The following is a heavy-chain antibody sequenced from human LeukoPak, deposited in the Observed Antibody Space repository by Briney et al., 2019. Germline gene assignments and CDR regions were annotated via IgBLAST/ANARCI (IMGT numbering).Heavy chain of an antibody. CDR1: GFTVSSNY. V-gene: IGHV3-53*04. CDR2: IYSGGST. CDR3: ARVRLGSGWSLFDF. J-gene: IGHJ4*02. D-gene: IGHD6-19*01. Sequence: PGGSLRLSCAASGFTVSSNYMSWARQAPGKGLEWVSVIYSGGSTYYADSVKGRFTISRHISQNTLYLQMNSLRAEDTAVYYCARVRLGSGWSLFDFWGQGTLVTVSS.